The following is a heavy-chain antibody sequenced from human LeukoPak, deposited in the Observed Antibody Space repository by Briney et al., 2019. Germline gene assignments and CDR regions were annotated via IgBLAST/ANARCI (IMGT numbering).Heavy chain of an antibody. CDR1: GFTVSGNY. CDR3: AGGNTWPGLSY. V-gene: IGHV3-53*01. J-gene: IGHJ4*02. D-gene: IGHD6-25*01. Sequence: GGSLRLSCAASGFTVSGNYMSWVRQAPGKGLEWVSVIYTAGSTYNADSVKGRFTISRDKSKNTLYLQMYTLRAEDTAVYFCAGGNTWPGLSYWGQGTLLTVSS. CDR2: IYTAGST.